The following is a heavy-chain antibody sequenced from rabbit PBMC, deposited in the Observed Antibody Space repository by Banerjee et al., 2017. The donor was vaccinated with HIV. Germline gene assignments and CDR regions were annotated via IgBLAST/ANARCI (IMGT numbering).Heavy chain of an antibody. D-gene: IGHD1-1*01. Sequence: QSLEESGGGLVKPGASLTLTCTASGVSFSTNQYMCWVRQAPGKGLEWIACIEGGSSTFSYFASWAKGRFTISKTSSTTVTLQMTSLTAADTATYFCARDLPDIIGWNFGWWGQGTLVTVS. J-gene: IGHJ4*01. V-gene: IGHV1S40*01. CDR3: ARDLPDIIGWNFGW. CDR1: GVSFSTNQY. CDR2: IEGGSSTFS.